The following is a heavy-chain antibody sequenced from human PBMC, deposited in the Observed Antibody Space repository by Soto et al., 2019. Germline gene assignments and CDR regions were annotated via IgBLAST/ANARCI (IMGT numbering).Heavy chain of an antibody. J-gene: IGHJ6*02. V-gene: IGHV4-31*03. D-gene: IGHD1-7*01. CDR2: IYYSGST. CDR3: ARDRGGWNYGSYYYGMDV. Sequence: PSETLSLTCTVSGGSISSGGYYWSWIRQHPGKGLEWIGYIYYSGSTYYNPSLEGRVTISVDTSKNQFSLKLSSVTAADTAVYYCARDRGGWNYGSYYYGMDVWGQGTTVTVSS. CDR1: GGSISSGGYY.